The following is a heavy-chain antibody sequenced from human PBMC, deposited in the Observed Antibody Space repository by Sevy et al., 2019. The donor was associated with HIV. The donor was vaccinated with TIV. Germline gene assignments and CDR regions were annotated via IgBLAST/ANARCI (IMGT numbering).Heavy chain of an antibody. Sequence: GGSLRLSCAASGFTFSKYSMSWVRQPPGKGLEWVATLSFGCGEINYADSVKGRFTISRDNPKISMYLQMNNLRPEDTAVYYCAREGCTKPHDYWGQGTLVTVSS. CDR2: LSFGCGEI. J-gene: IGHJ4*02. D-gene: IGHD2-8*01. CDR3: AREGCTKPHDY. V-gene: IGHV3-23*01. CDR1: GFTFSKYS.